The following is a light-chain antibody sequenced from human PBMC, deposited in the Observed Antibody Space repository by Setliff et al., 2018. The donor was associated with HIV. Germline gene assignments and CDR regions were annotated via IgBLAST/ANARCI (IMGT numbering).Light chain of an antibody. CDR1: SNDIGLYNF. J-gene: IGLJ1*01. Sequence: QSALTQPASVSGSPGQSITISCTGTSNDIGLYNFVSWYQQHPGKVPQLIIFDVTIRPSGVSIRFSGSKSGNTASLTISGLQAEDEADYYCSSFTCTRKFVFGTGTKVTVL. CDR2: DVT. CDR3: SSFTCTRKFV. V-gene: IGLV2-14*03.